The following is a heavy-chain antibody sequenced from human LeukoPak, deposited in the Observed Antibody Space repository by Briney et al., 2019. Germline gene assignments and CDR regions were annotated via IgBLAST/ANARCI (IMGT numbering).Heavy chain of an antibody. D-gene: IGHD4-17*01. CDR3: ARDIYGDYEGEGMEYGMDV. Sequence: GASVKVPCKATGYTFTSYYMHWVRQAPGQGLEWMGIINPSGGSTSYAQKFQGRVTMTRDTSTSTVYMELSSLRSEDTAVYYCARDIYGDYEGEGMEYGMDVWGQGTTVTVSS. CDR2: INPSGGST. V-gene: IGHV1-46*01. J-gene: IGHJ6*02. CDR1: GYTFTSYY.